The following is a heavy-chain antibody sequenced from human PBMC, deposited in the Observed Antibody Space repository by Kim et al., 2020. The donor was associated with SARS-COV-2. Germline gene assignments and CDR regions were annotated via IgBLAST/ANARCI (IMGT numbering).Heavy chain of an antibody. V-gene: IGHV3-48*03. J-gene: IGHJ4*02. CDR3: ARGGTMVGAY. Sequence: TIYYAVSVKGRLTISRDNAKNSLYLKTTSLGAESTAVYYCARGGTMVGAYWGQGTLVTVSS. CDR2: TI. D-gene: IGHD3-10*01.